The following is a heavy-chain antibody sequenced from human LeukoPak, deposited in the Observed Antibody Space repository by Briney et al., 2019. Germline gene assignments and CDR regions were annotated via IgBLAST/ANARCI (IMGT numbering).Heavy chain of an antibody. CDR1: GFTFRGHW. J-gene: IGHJ3*02. Sequence: PGGSLRLSCAASGFTFRGHWLTYIRQAPGKGLEWVADINQGGSEKNYVDSVKGRFTISRDDEKNTLYLQMNSLRAEDTAVYYCARGEGVGATTGAFDIWGQGTMVTVSS. CDR2: INQGGSEK. D-gene: IGHD1-26*01. CDR3: ARGEGVGATTGAFDI. V-gene: IGHV3-7*01.